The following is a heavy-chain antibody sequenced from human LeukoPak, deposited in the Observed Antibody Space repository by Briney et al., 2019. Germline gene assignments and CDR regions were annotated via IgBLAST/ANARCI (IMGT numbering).Heavy chain of an antibody. CDR2: IKQDGSEK. V-gene: IGHV3-7*01. CDR3: ARLVAATHY. CDR1: GFTFSSYS. Sequence: GGSLRLSCAASGFTFSSYSMSWVRQAPGKGLEWVANIKQDGSEKYYVDSVKGRFTISRDNAKNSLYLQMNSLRAEDTAVYYCARLVAATHYWGQGTLVTVSS. J-gene: IGHJ4*02. D-gene: IGHD2-15*01.